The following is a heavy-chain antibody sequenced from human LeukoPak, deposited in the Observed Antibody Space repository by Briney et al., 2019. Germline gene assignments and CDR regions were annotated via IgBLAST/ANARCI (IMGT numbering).Heavy chain of an antibody. CDR2: ISYDGSNK. Sequence: GGSLRLSCAASGFTFSSYAMHWVRQAPGKGLEWVAVISYDGSNKYYADSVKGRFTISRDNSKNTLYPQMNSLRAEDTAVYYCARDPGGVVTTWAFDIWGQGTMVTVSS. CDR1: GFTFSSYA. CDR3: ARDPGGVVTTWAFDI. V-gene: IGHV3-30-3*01. J-gene: IGHJ3*02. D-gene: IGHD3-22*01.